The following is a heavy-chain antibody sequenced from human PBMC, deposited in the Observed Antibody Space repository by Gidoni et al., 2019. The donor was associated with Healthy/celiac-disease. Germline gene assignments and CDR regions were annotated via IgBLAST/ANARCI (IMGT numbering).Heavy chain of an antibody. CDR1: SGSISSYY. V-gene: IGHV4-59*08. J-gene: IGHJ4*02. CDR2: IYYRGST. D-gene: IGHD5-18*01. Sequence: QVQLQESGTGLVKPSETLSLTCTVSSGSISSYYWSWIRQPPGTGLALIGYIYYRGSTHSTPSLKSRVSISVDTSKNQFSLKLSSVTAADTAVYYCARHPRRYGFDYWGQGTLVTVSS. CDR3: ARHPRRYGFDY.